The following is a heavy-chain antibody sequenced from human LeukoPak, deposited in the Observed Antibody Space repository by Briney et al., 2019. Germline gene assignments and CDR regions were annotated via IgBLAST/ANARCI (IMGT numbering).Heavy chain of an antibody. J-gene: IGHJ5*02. CDR2: ISGSGGST. Sequence: GGSLRLSCAASGFTFSSYAMSWVRQAPGKGLEWVSAISGSGGSTYYADSVKGRFTISRDNSKNTLYLQMNSLRAEDTAVYYCAREYDIVVVPAAPRGSWFDPWGQGTLVTVSS. CDR1: GFTFSSYA. CDR3: AREYDIVVVPAAPRGSWFDP. V-gene: IGHV3-23*01. D-gene: IGHD2-2*01.